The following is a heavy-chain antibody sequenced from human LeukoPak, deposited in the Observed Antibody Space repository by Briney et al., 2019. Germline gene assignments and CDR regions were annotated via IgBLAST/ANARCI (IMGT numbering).Heavy chain of an antibody. CDR3: ARPCTGTSCNYTRAFDI. CDR2: ISYDGSNK. V-gene: IGHV3-30-3*01. Sequence: GRSLRLSCAASGFTFSSYAMHWVRQAPGKGLEWVAVISYDGSNKYYADSVKGRFTISRDNSKNTLYLQMNSLRAEDTAVYYCARPCTGTSCNYTRAFDIWGQGTVVTVSS. CDR1: GFTFSSYA. D-gene: IGHD2-2*01. J-gene: IGHJ3*02.